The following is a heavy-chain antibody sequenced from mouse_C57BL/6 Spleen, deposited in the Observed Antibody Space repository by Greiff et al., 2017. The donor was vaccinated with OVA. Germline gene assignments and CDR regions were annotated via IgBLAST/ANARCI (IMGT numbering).Heavy chain of an antibody. CDR2: ISDGGSYT. CDR3: ARDNYDYDDGGGFDY. CDR1: GFTFSSYA. Sequence: EVMLVESGGGLVKPGGSLTLSCAASGFTFSSYAMSWVRQTPEKRLEWVATISDGGSYTYYPDNVKGRFTISRDNAKNNLYLQMSHLKSEDTAMYYCARDNYDYDDGGGFDYWGQGTTLTVSS. J-gene: IGHJ2*01. V-gene: IGHV5-4*01. D-gene: IGHD2-4*01.